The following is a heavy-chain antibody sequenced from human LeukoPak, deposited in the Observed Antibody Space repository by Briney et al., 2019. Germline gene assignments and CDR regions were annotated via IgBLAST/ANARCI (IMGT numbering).Heavy chain of an antibody. V-gene: IGHV3-73*01. CDR3: TSPEVVPAASPGGYYMDV. Sequence: QSGGSLRLSCAASGFTFSGSAMHWVRQASGKGLEWVGRIRSKANSYATAYAASVKGRFTNSRDDSKNTAYLQMNSLKTEDTAVYYCTSPEVVPAASPGGYYMDVWGKGTTVTVSS. CDR2: IRSKANSYAT. D-gene: IGHD2-2*01. CDR1: GFTFSGSA. J-gene: IGHJ6*03.